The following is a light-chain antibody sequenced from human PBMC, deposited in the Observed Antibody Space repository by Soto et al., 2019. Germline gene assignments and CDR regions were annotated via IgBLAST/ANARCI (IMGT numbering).Light chain of an antibody. Sequence: EIVLTQSPATLSLSAGERVTLSCRSSQSVDTMVAWYQQQVGRTPRLLIYETSSRATCVPARFSGSGSGTDFTLTISRLEPEDFAIYFCQVRSDWPPFKYTFGQGTKLEVK. CDR1: QSVDTM. V-gene: IGKV3-11*01. J-gene: IGKJ2*01. CDR2: ETS. CDR3: QVRSDWPPFKYT.